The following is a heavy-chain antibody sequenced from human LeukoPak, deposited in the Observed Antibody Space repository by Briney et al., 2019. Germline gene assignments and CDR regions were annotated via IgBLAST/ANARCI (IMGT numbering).Heavy chain of an antibody. D-gene: IGHD6-19*01. J-gene: IGHJ4*02. CDR3: AKDRGSGWNGPDY. CDR2: IWYDGSNK. CDR1: GFTFSSYG. Sequence: PGGSLRLSCAASGFTFSSYGMHWVRQAPGKGLEWVAVIWYDGSNKYYADSVKGRFTISRDNSKNTLYLQMNSLRAEDTAVYYCAKDRGSGWNGPDYWDQGTLVTVSS. V-gene: IGHV3-33*06.